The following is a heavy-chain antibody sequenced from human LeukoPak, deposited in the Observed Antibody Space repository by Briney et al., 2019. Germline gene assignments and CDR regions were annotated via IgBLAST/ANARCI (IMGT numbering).Heavy chain of an antibody. V-gene: IGHV3-30*02. CDR3: ARIPSPVGELLFGRAV. J-gene: IGHJ6*04. CDR2: IRYDGSNK. CDR1: GFTFSSYG. D-gene: IGHD3-16*01. Sequence: GGSLRLSCAASGFTFSSYGMHWVRQAPGKGLEWVAFIRYDGSNKYYADSVKGRFTISRDNSKNALCLQMNSLRAEDTAVYYWARIPSPVGELLFGRAVGAKGPTVTVP.